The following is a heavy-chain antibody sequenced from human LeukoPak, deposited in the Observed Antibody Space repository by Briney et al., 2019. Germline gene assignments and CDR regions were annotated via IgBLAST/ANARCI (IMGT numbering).Heavy chain of an antibody. CDR2: IYYSGST. V-gene: IGHV4-39*01. J-gene: IGHJ5*02. D-gene: IGHD6-13*01. Sequence: SETLSLTCTVSGGSISSSSYYWGWIRQPPGKGLEWIGSIYYSGSTYYNPSLKSRVTISVDTSKNQFSLKLSSVTAADTAVYYCARGSDSSTLNWFDPWGQGTLVTVSS. CDR3: ARGSDSSTLNWFDP. CDR1: GGSISSSSYY.